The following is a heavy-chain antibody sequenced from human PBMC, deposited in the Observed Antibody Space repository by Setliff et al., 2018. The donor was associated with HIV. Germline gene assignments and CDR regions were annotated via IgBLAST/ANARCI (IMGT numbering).Heavy chain of an antibody. CDR3: ASSTITIFGVVPYYFDY. V-gene: IGHV1-3*01. Sequence: ASVKVSCKASGSTFSSYAFHWVRQAPGQRLEWMGWINAGNGKTKYSQKFQSRVTITRDTSASTAYMELHGLRSEDTAIYYCASSTITIFGVVPYYFDYWGQGTLVTVSS. CDR2: INAGNGKT. J-gene: IGHJ4*02. D-gene: IGHD3-3*01. CDR1: GSTFSSYA.